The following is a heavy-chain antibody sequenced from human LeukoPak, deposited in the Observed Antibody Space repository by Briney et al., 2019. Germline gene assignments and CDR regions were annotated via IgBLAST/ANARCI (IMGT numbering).Heavy chain of an antibody. V-gene: IGHV3-43*01. CDR2: INWGGGTT. J-gene: IGHJ4*02. D-gene: IGHD1-26*01. CDR1: GFTFDDYT. CDR3: AKGNSGEYYDTYFDS. Sequence: GGSLRLSCAASGFTFDDYTMHWVRQAPGKGLEWVSLINWGGGTTYYADSVEGRFTISRDNSRNSLFLQMNSLRSEDTAFYYCAKGNSGEYYDTYFDSWGQGTLVAVSS.